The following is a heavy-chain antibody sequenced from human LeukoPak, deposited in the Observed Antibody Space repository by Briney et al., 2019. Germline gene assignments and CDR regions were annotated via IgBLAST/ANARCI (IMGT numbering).Heavy chain of an antibody. V-gene: IGHV4-30-2*01. J-gene: IGHJ3*02. Sequence: SQTLSLTCAVSGGSISSGGYYWSWIRQPPGKGLEWIGEINHSGSTNYNPSLKSRVTISVDTSKNQFSLKLSSVTAADTAVYYCARGTIAFDIWGQGTMVTVSS. CDR1: GGSISSGGYY. CDR2: INHSGST. CDR3: ARGTIAFDI.